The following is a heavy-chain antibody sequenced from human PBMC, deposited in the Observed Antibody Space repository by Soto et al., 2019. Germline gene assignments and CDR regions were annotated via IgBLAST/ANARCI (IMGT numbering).Heavy chain of an antibody. CDR3: ARFTRTARLGMAVPVWFDP. CDR1: GGSISRSNW. J-gene: IGHJ5*02. CDR2: IYHSGST. Sequence: SETLSLTCAVSGGSISRSNWWSWVRQPPGKGLEWIGEIYHSGSTNYNPSLKSRVTISVDKSKNQFSLKLSSVTAADTAVYYCARFTRTARLGMAVPVWFDPWGQGTLVTVSS. D-gene: IGHD6-19*01. V-gene: IGHV4-4*02.